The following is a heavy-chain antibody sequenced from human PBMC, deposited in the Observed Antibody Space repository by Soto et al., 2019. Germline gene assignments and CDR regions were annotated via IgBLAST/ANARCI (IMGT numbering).Heavy chain of an antibody. V-gene: IGHV3-23*01. Sequence: EVQLLESGGGLVQPGGSPRLSCAASGFTFSSYAMSWVRQAPGKGLEWVSAISGSGGSTYYADSVKGRFTISRDNSKNTLYLQMNSLRAEDTAVYYCAKDQALRYYYYYYMDVWGKGTTVTVSS. CDR2: ISGSGGST. J-gene: IGHJ6*03. CDR3: AKDQALRYYYYYYMDV. CDR1: GFTFSSYA.